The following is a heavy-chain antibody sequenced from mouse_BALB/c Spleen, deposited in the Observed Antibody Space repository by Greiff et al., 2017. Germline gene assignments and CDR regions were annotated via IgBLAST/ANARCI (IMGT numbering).Heavy chain of an antibody. J-gene: IGHJ3*01. Sequence: EVMLVESGGGLVKPGGSLKLSCAASGFTFSSYAMSWVRQSPEKRLEWVAEISSGGSYTYYPDTVTGRFTISRDNAKNTLYLEMSSLRSEDTAMYYCARGFYNYDTFAYWGQGTLVTVSA. CDR2: ISSGGSYT. CDR3: ARGFYNYDTFAY. CDR1: GFTFSSYA. D-gene: IGHD2-12*01. V-gene: IGHV5-9-4*01.